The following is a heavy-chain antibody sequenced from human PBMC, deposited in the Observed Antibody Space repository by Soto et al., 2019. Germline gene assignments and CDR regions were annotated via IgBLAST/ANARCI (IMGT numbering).Heavy chain of an antibody. CDR2: ISGSGGST. D-gene: IGHD3-22*01. V-gene: IGHV3-23*01. J-gene: IGHJ4*02. CDR1: GFTFSSYA. CDR3: AKDYDSSGYYLFDY. Sequence: GGSLRLSCAASGFTFSSYAMSWFRQAPGKGLEWVSAISGSGGSTYYADSVKGRFTISRDNSKNTLYLQMNSLRAEDTAVYYCAKDYDSSGYYLFDYWGQGTLVTVST.